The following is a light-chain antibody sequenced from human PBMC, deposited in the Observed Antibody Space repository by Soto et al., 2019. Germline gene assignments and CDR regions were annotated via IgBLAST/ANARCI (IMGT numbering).Light chain of an antibody. CDR2: EVS. CDR3: SSYTTSSTLV. V-gene: IGLV2-14*01. CDR1: SSDVGAYNY. J-gene: IGLJ3*02. Sequence: QTVVTQPASVSGSPGQSITISCTGTSSDVGAYNYVSWYQQHPGKAPKLMIYEVSNRPSGVSNRFSGSKSGNTASLTISGLQAEDEADYYCSSYTTSSTLVFGGGTQLTVL.